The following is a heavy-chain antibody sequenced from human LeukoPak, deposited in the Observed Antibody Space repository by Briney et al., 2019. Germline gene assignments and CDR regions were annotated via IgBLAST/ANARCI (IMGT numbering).Heavy chain of an antibody. Sequence: GGSLRLSCAASGLTFSSYSMNWVRQAPGKGLEWVAYISSSSSTIYYAASVKGRFNISGDNAKNSLYPQMNSLRAEDTAVYYCAKDKSPWEPNGLDYWGQGTLVRVSS. CDR1: GLTFSSYS. CDR2: ISSSSSTI. V-gene: IGHV3-48*01. D-gene: IGHD1-26*01. CDR3: AKDKSPWEPNGLDY. J-gene: IGHJ4*02.